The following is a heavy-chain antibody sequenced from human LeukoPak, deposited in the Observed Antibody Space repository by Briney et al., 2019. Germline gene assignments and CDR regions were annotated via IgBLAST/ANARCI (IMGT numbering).Heavy chain of an antibody. CDR1: GGSISSYY. D-gene: IGHD2-2*02. CDR3: ARTGGVVPAAICIDY. Sequence: SETLSLTCTVSGGSISSYYWSWLRQPPGKGLEWIGYIYYSGSTNYNPSLKSRVTISVDTSKNQFSLKLSSVTAADTAVYYCARTGGVVPAAICIDYWGQGTLITVSS. V-gene: IGHV4-59*01. CDR2: IYYSGST. J-gene: IGHJ4*02.